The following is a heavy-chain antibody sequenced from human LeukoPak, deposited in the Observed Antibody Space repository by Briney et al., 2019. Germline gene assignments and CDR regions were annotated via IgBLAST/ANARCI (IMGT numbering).Heavy chain of an antibody. D-gene: IGHD2-2*01. J-gene: IGHJ4*02. CDR1: GFTFSSYA. CDR3: AKSGCRVGSTSCYAGGEGFDY. V-gene: IGHV3-23*01. Sequence: GGSLRLSCAASGFTFSSYAMSWVRQAPGKGLEWVSGISSSGGSTYYADSVKGRFTISRDNSKNTLYLQMNSLRAEDTAVYYCAKSGCRVGSTSCYAGGEGFDYWGQGTLVTVSS. CDR2: ISSSGGST.